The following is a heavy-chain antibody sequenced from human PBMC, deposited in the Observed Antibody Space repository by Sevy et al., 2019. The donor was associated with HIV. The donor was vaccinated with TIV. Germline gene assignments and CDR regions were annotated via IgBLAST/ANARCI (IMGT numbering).Heavy chain of an antibody. CDR3: VRDKEVGASILDA. D-gene: IGHD1-26*01. J-gene: IGHJ5*02. CDR2: IKQDGREA. Sequence: GGSLRLSCVASGFNFRNFWMSWVRQAPGKGLECVAEIKQDGREAYYVDSVKGRFTMSRDNAKNSLYLQMNSLRDEDTDMYFCVRDKEVGASILDAWGQGTPVTVSS. CDR1: GFNFRNFW. V-gene: IGHV3-7*03.